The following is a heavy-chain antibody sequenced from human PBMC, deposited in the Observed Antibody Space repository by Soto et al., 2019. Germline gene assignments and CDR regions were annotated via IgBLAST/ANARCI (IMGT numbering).Heavy chain of an antibody. CDR2: IYYSGST. Sequence: PSETLSLTCTVSGGSISSGGYYWSWIRQHPGKGLGWIGYIYYSGSTYYNPSLKSRVTISVDTSKNQFSLKLSSVTAADTAVYYCARGRRKRTAFEIWGQGTMVTVSS. D-gene: IGHD6-25*01. CDR3: ARGRRKRTAFEI. CDR1: GGSISSGGYY. V-gene: IGHV4-31*03. J-gene: IGHJ3*02.